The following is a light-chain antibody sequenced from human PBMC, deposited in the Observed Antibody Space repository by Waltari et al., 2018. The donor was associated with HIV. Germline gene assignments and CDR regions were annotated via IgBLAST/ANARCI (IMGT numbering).Light chain of an antibody. V-gene: IGLV2-8*01. CDR1: SSDVARYDY. CDR3: TSYAGINPVA. CDR2: EVN. J-gene: IGLJ2*01. Sequence: QSALTQPPSASGSPGPSVTISYPGTSSDVARYDYVSWYQQHPGKAPKLLIYEVNKRPSGVPDRFSGSKSGNTASLTVSGLQAEDEAEYSCTSYAGINPVAFGGGTKLTVL.